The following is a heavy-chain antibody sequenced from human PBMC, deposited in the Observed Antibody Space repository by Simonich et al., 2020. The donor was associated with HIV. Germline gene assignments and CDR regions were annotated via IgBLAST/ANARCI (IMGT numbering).Heavy chain of an antibody. D-gene: IGHD2-15*01. CDR3: ARGGYCSGGSCYPLFSRYGMDV. V-gene: IGHV4-34*01. J-gene: IGHJ6*02. CDR2: INHSEST. Sequence: QVQLQQWGAGLLKPSETLSLTCAVYGGSFSGYYWRWIRQPPGKGLEWIGEINHSESTNYNPSLKSRVTISVDTSKNQFSLKLSSVTAADTAVYYCARGGYCSGGSCYPLFSRYGMDVWGQGTTVTVSS. CDR1: GGSFSGYY.